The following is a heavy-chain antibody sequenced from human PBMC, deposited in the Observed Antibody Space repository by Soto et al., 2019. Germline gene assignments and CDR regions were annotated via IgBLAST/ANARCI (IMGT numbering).Heavy chain of an antibody. CDR1: GYTFTSYG. CDR2: TSAYNGNT. J-gene: IGHJ6*02. D-gene: IGHD1-26*01. Sequence: QVQLVQSGAEVKKPGASVKVSCKASGYTFTSYGISWVRQAPGPGLEWMGWTSAYNGNTNYAQKLQGRVTMTTDTSTSTAYMELRSLRSDATAVYYCARVGKVGYYYYYYGMDVWGQGTTVTVSS. CDR3: ARVGKVGYYYYYYGMDV. V-gene: IGHV1-18*01.